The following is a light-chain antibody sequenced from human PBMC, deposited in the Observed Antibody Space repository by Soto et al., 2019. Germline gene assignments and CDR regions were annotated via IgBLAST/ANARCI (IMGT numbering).Light chain of an antibody. CDR2: WAS. Sequence: DIVMTQSPDSLAVSLGERATINCESSQSVLYSSNNKNYLAWYQQKPGQPPKLLIYWASTRESGVPDRFSGSGSGIDFNLTISSLQAEDVAVYYCQQDNRPWTFGQGTKVEIK. V-gene: IGKV4-1*01. CDR3: QQDNRPWT. J-gene: IGKJ1*01. CDR1: QSVLYSSNNKNY.